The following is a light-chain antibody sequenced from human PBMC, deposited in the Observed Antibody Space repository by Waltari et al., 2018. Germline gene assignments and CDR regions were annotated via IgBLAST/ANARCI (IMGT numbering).Light chain of an antibody. CDR3: QKYGSLPAT. CDR2: DAS. V-gene: IGKV3-20*01. Sequence: EIMLTQSPGTLSLHPGERATLSCRASQSISKYLAWYHHKPGQAPSLLIYDASSRATGIPDRFSGSGSGTDFSLTISRLEPEDFAVYYCQKYGSLPATFGQGTKVEIK. J-gene: IGKJ1*01. CDR1: QSISKY.